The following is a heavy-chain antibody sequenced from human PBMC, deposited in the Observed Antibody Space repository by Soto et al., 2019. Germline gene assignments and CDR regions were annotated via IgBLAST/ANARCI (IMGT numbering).Heavy chain of an antibody. D-gene: IGHD3-3*01. CDR1: GFTFSSYA. Sequence: PGGSLRLSCAASGFTFSSYAMSWVRQAPGKGLEWVSAISGSGGSTYYADSVKGRFTISRDNSKNTLYLQMNSLRAEDTAVYYCAKEGPYDFWSGSEDYYGMDVWGQGTTLTVS. J-gene: IGHJ6*02. CDR3: AKEGPYDFWSGSEDYYGMDV. CDR2: ISGSGGST. V-gene: IGHV3-23*01.